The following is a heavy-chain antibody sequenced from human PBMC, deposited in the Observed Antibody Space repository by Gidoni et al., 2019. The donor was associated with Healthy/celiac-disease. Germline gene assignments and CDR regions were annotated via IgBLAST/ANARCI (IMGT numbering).Heavy chain of an antibody. CDR1: SYG. Sequence: SYGMPWVRQAPGKGLEWVAVIWYDGSNKYYADSVKGRFTISRDNSKNTLYLQMNSLRAEDTAVYYCARGGSETRGYSGYDTKGGFDYWGQGTLVTVSS. J-gene: IGHJ4*02. CDR3: ARGGSETRGYSGYDTKGGFDY. CDR2: IWYDGSNK. D-gene: IGHD5-12*01. V-gene: IGHV3-33*01.